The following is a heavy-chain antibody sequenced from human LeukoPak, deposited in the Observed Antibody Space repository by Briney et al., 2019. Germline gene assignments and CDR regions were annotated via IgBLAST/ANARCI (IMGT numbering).Heavy chain of an antibody. J-gene: IGHJ5*02. CDR3: ARESTSGNWFDP. V-gene: IGHV4-59*01. CDR1: GGSISSYY. Sequence: PSETLSLTCTVSGGSISSYYWSWIRQPPGKGLEWIGYIYYSGSTNYNPPLKSRVTISVDTSKNQFSLKLSSVTAADTAVYYCARESTSGNWFDPWGQGTLVTVSS. CDR2: IYYSGST. D-gene: IGHD2-2*01.